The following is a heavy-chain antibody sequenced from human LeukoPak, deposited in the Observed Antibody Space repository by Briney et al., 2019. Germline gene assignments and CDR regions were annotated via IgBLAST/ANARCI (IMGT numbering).Heavy chain of an antibody. CDR3: ARDPRFYYDSGDYCYFDY. J-gene: IGHJ4*02. CDR1: GGSFSGYY. CDR2: INHSGST. Sequence: SETLSLTCAVYGGSFSGYYWSWIRQPPGKGLEWIGEINHSGSTNYNPSLKSRLTMSVDTSKNQFSLKLSSLTAADTAVYYCARDPRFYYDSGDYCYFDYWGQGTLVTVSS. D-gene: IGHD3-22*01. V-gene: IGHV4-34*01.